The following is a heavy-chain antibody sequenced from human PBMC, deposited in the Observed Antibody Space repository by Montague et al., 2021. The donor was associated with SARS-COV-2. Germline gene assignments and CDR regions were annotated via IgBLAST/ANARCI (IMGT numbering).Heavy chain of an antibody. D-gene: IGHD2-2*02. CDR1: GGSFSGYY. Sequence: SETLSPTCAVYGGSFSGYYWSWIRQPPGKGLEWIGEINHSGSTNYNPSLKSRVTISVDTSKNQFSLKLSSVTAADTAVYYCASLTLGYCSSTSCYSDWFDPWGQGTPVTVSS. V-gene: IGHV4-34*01. CDR3: ASLTLGYCSSTSCYSDWFDP. CDR2: INHSGST. J-gene: IGHJ5*02.